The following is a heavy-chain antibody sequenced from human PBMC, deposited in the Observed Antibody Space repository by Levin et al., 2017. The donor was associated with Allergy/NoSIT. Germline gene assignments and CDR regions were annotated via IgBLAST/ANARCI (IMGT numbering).Heavy chain of an antibody. CDR3: AKRGETRPTVAGNYFDY. Sequence: TGGSLRLSCVASGFTFSSQAMSWVRQAPGKGLEWVSTITAGGGNTYYADSVKGRFTISGDISRNTMYLQMNSLRAEDTAIYYCAKRGETRPTVAGNYFDYWGQGTLVTVSS. D-gene: IGHD6-19*01. V-gene: IGHV3-23*01. CDR2: ITAGGGNT. CDR1: GFTFSSQA. J-gene: IGHJ4*02.